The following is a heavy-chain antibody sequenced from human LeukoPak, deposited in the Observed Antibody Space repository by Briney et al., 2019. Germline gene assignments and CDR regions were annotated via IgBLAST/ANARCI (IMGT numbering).Heavy chain of an antibody. D-gene: IGHD6-6*01. CDR2: IYPGDSDT. J-gene: IGHJ4*02. V-gene: IGHV5-51*07. CDR3: ARPKYSSSLAFDY. CDR1: GNTFTTSL. Sequence: GESLKISCKDSGNTFTTSLIAWVHQMPVKGLEWMGIIYPGDSDTKYSPSFQGQVTISADKSISTAYLQWSSLKASDTAIYYCARPKYSSSLAFDYWGQGTPVTVSS.